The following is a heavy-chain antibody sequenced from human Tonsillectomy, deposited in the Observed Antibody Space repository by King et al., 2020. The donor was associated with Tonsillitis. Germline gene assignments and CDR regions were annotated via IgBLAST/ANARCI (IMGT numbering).Heavy chain of an antibody. D-gene: IGHD6-25*01. CDR3: ASGSGWVFDY. J-gene: IGHJ4*02. Sequence: VQLVESGGGLVQPGGSLRLSCAASGFTFSSFLMSWVRQAPGKGREWVAIIKQDGSEKRYVDSVKGRFTISRDNAKNSLYLQMNSLRAEDTAVYYCASGSGWVFDYWGQGTLVTVSS. V-gene: IGHV3-7*01. CDR1: GFTFSSFL. CDR2: IKQDGSEK.